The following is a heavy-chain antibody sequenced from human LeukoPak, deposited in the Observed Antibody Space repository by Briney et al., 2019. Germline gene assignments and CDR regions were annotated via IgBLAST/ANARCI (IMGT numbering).Heavy chain of an antibody. CDR2: ISGSGGST. D-gene: IGHD3-3*01. CDR3: AKDVLVSKLSHYDFWSGYSAFFDP. CDR1: GFTFSSYW. Sequence: PGGSLRLSCAASGFTFSSYWMSWVRQAPGKGLEWVSAISGSGGSTYYADSVKGRFTISRDNSKNTLYLQMNSLRAEDTAVYYCAKDVLVSKLSHYDFWSGYSAFFDPWGQGTLVTVSS. J-gene: IGHJ5*02. V-gene: IGHV3-23*01.